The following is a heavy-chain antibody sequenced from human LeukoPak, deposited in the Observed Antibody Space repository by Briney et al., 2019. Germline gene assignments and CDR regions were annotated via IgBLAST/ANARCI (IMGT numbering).Heavy chain of an antibody. CDR3: ARGRSHSSGYYSDAFDI. Sequence: PGESLRLSCAASGFTFDDYGMSWVRQAPGKGLEWVSGINWNGGSTGYADSVKGRFTISRDNAKNSLYLQMNSLRAEDTALYYCARGRSHSSGYYSDAFDIWGQGTMVTVSS. J-gene: IGHJ3*02. D-gene: IGHD3-22*01. V-gene: IGHV3-20*04. CDR2: INWNGGST. CDR1: GFTFDDYG.